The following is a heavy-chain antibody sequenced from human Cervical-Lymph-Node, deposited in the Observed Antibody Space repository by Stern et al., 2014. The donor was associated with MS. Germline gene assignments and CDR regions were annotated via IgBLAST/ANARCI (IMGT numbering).Heavy chain of an antibody. D-gene: IGHD3-9*01. CDR1: GYGFSNYW. CDR2: IYPGDSAT. CDR3: TTQDFDSWSPYF. V-gene: IGHV5-51*03. Sequence: VQLGQSGAEVKKPGESLKISCKGSGYGFSNYWIGWVRQMPGQGLEWVASIYPGDSATAYSPSFQGQVTISADKSIETAYLQWSSLKASDTAMYYCTTQDFDSWSPYFWGLGTLVAVSS. J-gene: IGHJ4*02.